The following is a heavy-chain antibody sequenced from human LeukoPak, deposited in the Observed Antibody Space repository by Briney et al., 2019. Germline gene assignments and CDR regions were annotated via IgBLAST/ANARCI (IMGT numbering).Heavy chain of an antibody. CDR2: INPNIGDT. CDR1: GYTFTGYY. J-gene: IGHJ4*02. V-gene: IGHV1-2*02. D-gene: IGHD3-22*01. CDR3: ARAGHNSDSGGYDY. Sequence: GASVKVSCKASGYTFTGYYIHWVRQAPGQGLESMGWINPNIGDTNYAQQFQGRVTMTRDTSSSTAYMELSRLRSDDTAVYYCARAGHNSDSGGYDYWGQGTLVTVSS.